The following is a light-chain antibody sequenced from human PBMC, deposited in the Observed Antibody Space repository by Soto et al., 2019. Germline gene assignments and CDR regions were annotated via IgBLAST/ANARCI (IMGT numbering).Light chain of an antibody. CDR2: DVN. Sequence: QSVLTQPRSVSGSPGQSVTISCTGVSSDVGDFRYVSWYQQHADKAPKILIYDVNKGPSGVPDRFSGSKSGNTASLTISGLQAEDEADYYCSSYAGTYTGWVFGGGTQLTVL. J-gene: IGLJ7*01. CDR1: SSDVGDFRY. V-gene: IGLV2-11*01. CDR3: SSYAGTYTGWV.